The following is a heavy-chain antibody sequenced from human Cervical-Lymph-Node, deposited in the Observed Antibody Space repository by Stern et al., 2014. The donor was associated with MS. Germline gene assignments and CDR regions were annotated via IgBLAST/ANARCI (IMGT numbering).Heavy chain of an antibody. CDR3: AKDFGYYDSSGEYFDY. CDR1: RFSFSFYA. CDR2: ISYDGQTK. V-gene: IGHV3-30*18. D-gene: IGHD3-22*01. Sequence: QVQLVQSGGGVVQPGRSLRLSCAASRFSFSFYAMHWVRQAPGKGLEWVAVISYDGQTKYYAVSVRRRFTITRANSKNTLYLQMNTLLAEDTAVYYCAKDFGYYDSSGEYFDYWGQGTLVTVSS. J-gene: IGHJ4*02.